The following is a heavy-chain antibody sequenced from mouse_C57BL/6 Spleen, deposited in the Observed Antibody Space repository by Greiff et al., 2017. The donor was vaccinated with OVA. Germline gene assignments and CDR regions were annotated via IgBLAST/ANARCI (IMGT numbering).Heavy chain of an antibody. V-gene: IGHV1-61*01. CDR1: GYTFTSYW. CDR2: IYPSDSET. CDR3: ARRGFGYCDY. J-gene: IGHJ2*01. Sequence: VQLQQPGAELVRPGSSVKLSCKASGYTFTSYWMDWVKQRPGQGLEWIGNIYPSDSETHYNQKFKDKATLTVDKSSSTAYMQLSSLTSEDSAVDYCARRGFGYCDYWGQGTTLTVSS.